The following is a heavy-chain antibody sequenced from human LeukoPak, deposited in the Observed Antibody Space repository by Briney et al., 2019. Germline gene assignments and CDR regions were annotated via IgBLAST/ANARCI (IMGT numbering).Heavy chain of an antibody. CDR2: IYYSGST. CDR1: GGSISSYY. V-gene: IGHV4-59*12. CDR3: ARDSRGYHGSGQYAFDI. Sequence: MTSETLSLTCTVSGGSISSYYWSWIRQPPGKGLEWIGYIYYSGSTNYNPSLKSRVTISVDTPKNQFSLKLSSVTAADTAVYYCARDSRGYHGSGQYAFDIWGQGTMVTVSS. D-gene: IGHD3-10*01. J-gene: IGHJ3*02.